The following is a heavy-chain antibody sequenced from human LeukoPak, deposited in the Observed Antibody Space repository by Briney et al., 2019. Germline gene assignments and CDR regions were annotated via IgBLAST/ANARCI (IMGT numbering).Heavy chain of an antibody. CDR3: ARVILGELSFTDAFDI. J-gene: IGHJ3*02. V-gene: IGHV4-34*01. Sequence: SETLSLTCAVYGGSFSGYYWSWIRQPPGKGPEWIGEINHSGSTNYNPSLKSRVTISVDTSKNQFSLKLSSVTAADTAVYYCARVILGELSFTDAFDIWGQGTMVTVSS. D-gene: IGHD3-16*02. CDR1: GGSFSGYY. CDR2: INHSGST.